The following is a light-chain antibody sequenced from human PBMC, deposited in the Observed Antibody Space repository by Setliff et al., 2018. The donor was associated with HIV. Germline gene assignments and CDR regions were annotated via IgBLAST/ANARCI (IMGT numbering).Light chain of an antibody. CDR2: DVN. CDR1: SSDVGGYKY. Sequence: QSVLTQPASVSGSPGQSITISCTGTSSDVGGYKYVSWYQQHPGRAPKLIIYDVNSRPSGVSNRFSGSKSGNTASLTISGLQAEDEADYFCSSYRGGSTLFVLGPGTSHRP. CDR3: SSYRGGSTLFV. V-gene: IGLV2-14*03. J-gene: IGLJ1*01.